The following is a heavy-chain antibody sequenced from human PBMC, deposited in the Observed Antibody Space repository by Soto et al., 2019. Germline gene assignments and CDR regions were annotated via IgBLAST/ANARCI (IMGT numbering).Heavy chain of an antibody. V-gene: IGHV3-30-3*01. CDR1: GFTFSSYA. D-gene: IGHD2-2*01. CDR2: ISYDGSNK. J-gene: IGHJ3*02. CDR3: ARARLYCSSTSCYPGLDAFDI. Sequence: QVQLVESGGGVVQPGRSLRLSCAASGFTFSSYAMHWVRQAPGKGLEWVAVISYDGSNKYYADSVKGRFTISRDNSKNTLYLQMNGPRAEDRAVYYCARARLYCSSTSCYPGLDAFDIWGQGTMVTVSS.